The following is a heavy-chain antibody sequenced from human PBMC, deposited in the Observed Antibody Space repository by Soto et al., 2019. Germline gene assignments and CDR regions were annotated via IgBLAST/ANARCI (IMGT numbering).Heavy chain of an antibody. J-gene: IGHJ2*01. V-gene: IGHV1-8*01. CDR1: GYTFTGYD. CDR2: MSANTGNT. Sequence: QVQLVQSGVEVKKPGASVKVSCKASGYTFTGYDINWVRQATGQGLEWMGWMSANTGNTGFAQRFQGRVTMTRDTSISTAYMELSSLTSEDTAVYYCARGDEEQPPGYFDLWGRGTLVTVSS. D-gene: IGHD5-18*01. CDR3: ARGDEEQPPGYFDL.